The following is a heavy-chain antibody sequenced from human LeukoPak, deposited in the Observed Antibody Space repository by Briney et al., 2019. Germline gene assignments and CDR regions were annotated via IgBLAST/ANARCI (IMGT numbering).Heavy chain of an antibody. CDR3: ARGTETAAAFDI. Sequence: SETLSLTRTVSGRSISSYYWSWVRQPPRKGLGWIGYIYYSGSTNYNPSLKSRVTISVDTSKNQFSLKLSSVTAADTAVYYCARGTETAAAFDIWGQGTMVTVSS. CDR2: IYYSGST. CDR1: GRSISSYY. J-gene: IGHJ3*02. D-gene: IGHD6-13*01. V-gene: IGHV4-59*01.